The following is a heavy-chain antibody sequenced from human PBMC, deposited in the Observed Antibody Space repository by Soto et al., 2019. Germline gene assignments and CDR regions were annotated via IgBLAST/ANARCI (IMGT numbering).Heavy chain of an antibody. CDR3: ARTEDGHFDY. J-gene: IGHJ4*02. V-gene: IGHV4-61*01. CDR1: GGSVSSGSYY. CDR2: IYYSGST. Sequence: PSETLSLTCTVSGGSVSSGSYYWSWIRQPPGKGLEWIGYIYYSGSTNYNPSLKSRVTISVDTSKNQFSLKLSSVTAADTAVYYCARTEDGHFDYWGQGTLVTASS.